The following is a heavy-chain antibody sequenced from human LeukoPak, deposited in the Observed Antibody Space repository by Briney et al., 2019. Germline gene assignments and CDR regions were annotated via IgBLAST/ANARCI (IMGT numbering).Heavy chain of an antibody. CDR1: GYTLTELS. CDR3: ATDPKYSSSWYIGGFDP. CDR2: FDPEDGET. J-gene: IGHJ5*02. V-gene: IGHV1-24*01. Sequence: ASVKVSCKVSGYTLTELSMHWVRQAPGKGFEWMGGFDPEDGETIYAQKFQGRVTMTEDTSTDTAYMELSSLRSEDTAVYYCATDPKYSSSWYIGGFDPWGQGTLVTVSS. D-gene: IGHD6-13*01.